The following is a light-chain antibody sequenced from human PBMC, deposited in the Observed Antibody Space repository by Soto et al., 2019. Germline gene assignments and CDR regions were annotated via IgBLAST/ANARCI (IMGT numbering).Light chain of an antibody. V-gene: IGLV2-14*03. CDR3: SSYTSRSTYV. CDR2: DVS. CDR1: SSDVGGYNY. J-gene: IGLJ1*01. Sequence: QSALTQPASVSGAPGQSIAISCTGTSSDVGGYNYVSWYQHHPGKAPKLMVYDVSHRPSGVSNRFSGSKSGNTASLPISGPQAEDEADYYCSSYTSRSTYVFGTGTKVTVL.